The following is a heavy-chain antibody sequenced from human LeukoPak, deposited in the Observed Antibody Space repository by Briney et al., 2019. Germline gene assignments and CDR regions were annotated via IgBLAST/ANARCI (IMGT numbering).Heavy chain of an antibody. CDR2: IYYSGST. V-gene: IGHV4-59*01. Sequence: SETLSLTCTVSGGSISSFYWSWIRQPPGKGLEWIGYIYYSGSTNYNPSLKSRVTISVDTSKNQFSLKLSSVTAADTAVYYCAKRHGRGAFDIWGQGTMVTVSS. CDR1: GGSISSFY. J-gene: IGHJ3*02. D-gene: IGHD3-10*01. CDR3: AKRHGRGAFDI.